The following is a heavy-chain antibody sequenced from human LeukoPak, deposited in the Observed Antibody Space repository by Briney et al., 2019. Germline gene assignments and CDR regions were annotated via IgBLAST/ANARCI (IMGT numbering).Heavy chain of an antibody. CDR1: GFTVSSNY. CDR2: IYSGGST. CDR3: ARESSSGHSWIDY. V-gene: IGHV3-66*01. D-gene: IGHD3-22*01. J-gene: IGHJ4*02. Sequence: GGSLRLSCAASGFTVSSNYMSWVRQAPGKGLEWVSVIYSGGSTYYADSVKGRFTISRDNSKNTLYLQMNSLRAEDTAVYYCARESSSGHSWIDYWGQGTLVTVSS.